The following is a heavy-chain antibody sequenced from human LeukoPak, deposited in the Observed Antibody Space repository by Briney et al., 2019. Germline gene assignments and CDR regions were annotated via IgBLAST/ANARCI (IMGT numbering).Heavy chain of an antibody. Sequence: TSETLSLTCTVSSGSISSYYWSWIRQPPGKGLEWIGYIYYSGSTNYNPSHKSRVAISVDTSKNQFSLRLTSVTAADTAVYYCARMAEDSTVFDYWGQGTLVTVSS. CDR2: IYYSGST. CDR1: SGSISSYY. D-gene: IGHD4-11*01. CDR3: ARMAEDSTVFDY. V-gene: IGHV4-59*01. J-gene: IGHJ4*02.